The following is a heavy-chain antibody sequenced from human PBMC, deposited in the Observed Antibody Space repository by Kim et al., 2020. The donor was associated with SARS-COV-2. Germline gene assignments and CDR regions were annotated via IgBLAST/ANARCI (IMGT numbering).Heavy chain of an antibody. Sequence: GGSLRLSCAASGFTFSSYAMSWVRQAPGKGLEWVSAISGSGGSTYYADSVKGRFTISRDNSKNTLYLQMNSLRAEDTAVYYCAKHPRYYDFWSGYHDYWGQGTVVTVSS. CDR3: AKHPRYYDFWSGYHDY. V-gene: IGHV3-23*01. CDR2: ISGSGGST. CDR1: GFTFSSYA. J-gene: IGHJ4*02. D-gene: IGHD3-3*01.